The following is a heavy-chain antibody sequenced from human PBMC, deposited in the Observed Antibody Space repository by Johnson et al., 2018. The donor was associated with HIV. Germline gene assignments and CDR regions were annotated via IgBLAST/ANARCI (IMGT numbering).Heavy chain of an antibody. Sequence: QMLLVESGGGLVQPGRSLRVSCTASGFTFDDYGMSWVRQAPGKGLEWVAVISYDGSNNYYADSVKGRFTISRDNSKNTLYLQMNSLRAEDTAVYYCARAGSSSDDAFDIWGQGTMVTVSS. D-gene: IGHD6-6*01. CDR2: ISYDGSNN. CDR3: ARAGSSSDDAFDI. CDR1: GFTFDDYG. V-gene: IGHV3-30*19. J-gene: IGHJ3*02.